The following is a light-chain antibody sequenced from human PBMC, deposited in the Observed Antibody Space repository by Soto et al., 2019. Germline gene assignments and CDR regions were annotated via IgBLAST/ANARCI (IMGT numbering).Light chain of an antibody. J-gene: IGKJ5*01. V-gene: IGKV3-15*01. CDR3: QHLINYPIT. CDR1: QNIYSN. Sequence: IVMTQSPATLSVSPGERATLSCRASQNIYSNVAWYQQRPGQATRLLIYRASTRATGIPSRFSGSGSGTEFTLTISSLQPEDFATYYCQHLINYPITFGQGTRLEIK. CDR2: RAS.